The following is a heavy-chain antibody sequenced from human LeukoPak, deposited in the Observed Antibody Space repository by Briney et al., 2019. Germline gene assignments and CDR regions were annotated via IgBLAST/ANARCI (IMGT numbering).Heavy chain of an antibody. CDR2: IYYSGST. Sequence: SETLSLTCTVSGGSISSYYWSWIRQPPGKGLEWIGYIYYSGSTDYNPSLKSRVTMSLDTSKNQFSLKLSSVTAADTAVYYCAREKIIAAALDYWGQGTLVTVSS. CDR3: AREKIIAAALDY. J-gene: IGHJ4*02. D-gene: IGHD6-13*01. CDR1: GGSISSYY. V-gene: IGHV4-59*01.